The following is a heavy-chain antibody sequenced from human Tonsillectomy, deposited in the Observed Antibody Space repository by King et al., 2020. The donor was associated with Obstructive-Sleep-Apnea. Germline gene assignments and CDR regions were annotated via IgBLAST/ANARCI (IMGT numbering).Heavy chain of an antibody. Sequence: EVQLVESGGGLVQPGGSLRLSCAASGFTFSSYAMSWVRQAPGKGLEGVSAISGSVGSTYYADSVKGRFTITRDNSKNTLYLQMNSLRAEDTAVYYCANWPITMVRGVPTYYFDYWGQGTLVTVSS. J-gene: IGHJ4*02. D-gene: IGHD3-10*01. CDR3: ANWPITMVRGVPTYYFDY. CDR1: GFTFSSYA. V-gene: IGHV3-23*04. CDR2: ISGSVGST.